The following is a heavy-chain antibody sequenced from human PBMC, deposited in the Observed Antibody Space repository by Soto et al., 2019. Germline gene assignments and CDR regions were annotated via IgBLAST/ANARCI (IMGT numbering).Heavy chain of an antibody. D-gene: IGHD3-16*02. CDR1: GFRFRDYW. Sequence: EVQLVESGGGLVQTGGSLRLSCAVSGFRFRDYWMSWVRQAPGKGLEWVANIKQDESDKYYVDSVKGRFTISRANAKNALYLQMSSLRVEDTAVYYCAAYCYTMTCTHFHGYSWGQGTQVTVSS. CDR2: IKQDESDK. CDR3: AAYCYTMTCTHFHGYS. V-gene: IGHV3-7*03. J-gene: IGHJ5*02.